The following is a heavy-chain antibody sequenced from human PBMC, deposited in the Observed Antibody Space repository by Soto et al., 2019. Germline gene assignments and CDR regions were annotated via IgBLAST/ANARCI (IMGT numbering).Heavy chain of an antibody. CDR3: ARDGRRDGYSPFDY. CDR1: GFTFSNYG. J-gene: IGHJ4*02. CDR2: IWYDGSNK. Sequence: QVQLVESGGGVVQPGRSLRLSCAASGFTFSNYGMQWVRQAPGKGLEWVAVIWYDGSNKYYADSVKGRFTISRDNSKNTLYLQMNSLRAEDTAVYYCARDGRRDGYSPFDYWGQGTLVTVSS. D-gene: IGHD5-18*01. V-gene: IGHV3-33*01.